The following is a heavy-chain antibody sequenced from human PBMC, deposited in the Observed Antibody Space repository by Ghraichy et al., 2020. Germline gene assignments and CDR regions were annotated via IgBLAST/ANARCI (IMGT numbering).Heavy chain of an antibody. CDR2: INHSGST. CDR3: ARTRGYCTNGVCYGAGIVDY. CDR1: GGSFSGYY. V-gene: IGHV4-34*01. Sequence: SETLSLTCAVYGGSFSGYYWSWIRQPPGKGLEWIGEINHSGSTNYNPSLKSRVTISVDTSKNQFSLKLSSVTAADTAVYYCARTRGYCTNGVCYGAGIVDYWGQGTLVTVSS. D-gene: IGHD2-8*01. J-gene: IGHJ4*02.